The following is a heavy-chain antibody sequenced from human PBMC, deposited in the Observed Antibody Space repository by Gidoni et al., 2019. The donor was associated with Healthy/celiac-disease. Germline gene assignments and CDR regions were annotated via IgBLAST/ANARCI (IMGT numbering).Heavy chain of an antibody. Sequence: QVQLVQSGAEVKKPGASVKVSCKASGYTFTSYYMHWVRQAPGQGLEWMGIINPSGGSTSYAQKFQGRVTMTRDTSTSTVYMELSSLRSEDTAVYYCARGVVITPNYYYYGMDVWGQGTTVTVSS. D-gene: IGHD3-22*01. J-gene: IGHJ6*02. CDR2: INPSGGST. CDR3: ARGVVITPNYYYYGMDV. V-gene: IGHV1-46*01. CDR1: GYTFTSYY.